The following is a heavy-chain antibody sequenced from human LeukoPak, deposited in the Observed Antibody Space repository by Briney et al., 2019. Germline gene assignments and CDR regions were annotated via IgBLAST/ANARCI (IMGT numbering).Heavy chain of an antibody. D-gene: IGHD1-26*01. CDR3: SRESGPYCPFGH. Sequence: SETLSLTCGVSVGSITTTNFWSWVRQPPGGGLEWAGEISHRGRTQYNPSLKSRVNISIDKSKNHLYLNMTSVTAADTAVYYCSRESGPYCPFGHWGQGTLVAVTS. CDR1: VGSITTTNF. J-gene: IGHJ5*02. V-gene: IGHV4-4*02. CDR2: ISHRGRT.